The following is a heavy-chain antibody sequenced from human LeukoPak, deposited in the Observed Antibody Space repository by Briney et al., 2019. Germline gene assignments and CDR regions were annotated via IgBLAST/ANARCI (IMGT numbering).Heavy chain of an antibody. CDR1: GFTISTYG. CDR3: AKSVFHSGNY. V-gene: IGHV3-23*01. D-gene: IGHD3-10*01. Sequence: GGSLRLSCAASGFTISTYGMSWVRQAPGKGLEWVSSISGGTTYYTDSVKGRFTISRDNSKNIVSLQMSSLRAGDTAVYYCAKSVFHSGNYWGQGTLVTVSS. CDR2: ISGGTT. J-gene: IGHJ4*02.